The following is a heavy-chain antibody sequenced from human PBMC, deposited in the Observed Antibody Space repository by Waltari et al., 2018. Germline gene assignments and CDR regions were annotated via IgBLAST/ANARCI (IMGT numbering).Heavy chain of an antibody. V-gene: IGHV3-53*01. CDR1: GFSVSNSY. Sequence: EVQLVESGGGLIQPGGSLRLSCAASGFSVSNSYVSWVRQAPGKGLEWISLIYGCDSTLYVDSVKGRFTVSRDNSKNTVHLQMNSVRVDDTAVYYCATFSNWVHDTFDIWGQGTLVSVSS. CDR2: IYGCDST. CDR3: ATFSNWVHDTFDI. D-gene: IGHD3-16*01. J-gene: IGHJ3*02.